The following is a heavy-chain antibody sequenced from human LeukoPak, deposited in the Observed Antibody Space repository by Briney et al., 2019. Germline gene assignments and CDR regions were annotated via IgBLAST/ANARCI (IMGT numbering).Heavy chain of an antibody. J-gene: IGHJ6*03. V-gene: IGHV4-34*01. D-gene: IGHD4-11*01. Sequence: SETLSLTCAVYGGSFSGYYWSWIRQPPGKGLEWIGEINHSGSTNYNPSLKSRVTFSVDTSKNQFSLKLSFVTAADTAVYYCARSGQYYYDYYMDVWGKGTTVTISS. CDR3: ARSGQYYYDYYMDV. CDR2: INHSGST. CDR1: GGSFSGYY.